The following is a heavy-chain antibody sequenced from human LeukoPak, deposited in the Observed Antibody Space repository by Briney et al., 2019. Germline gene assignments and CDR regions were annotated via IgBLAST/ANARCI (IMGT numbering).Heavy chain of an antibody. CDR1: GFTFTSYA. V-gene: IGHV3-23*01. J-gene: IGHJ4*02. D-gene: IGHD3-22*01. CDR3: AKDHYYYDSSGPDY. CDR2: ISGSGGST. Sequence: PGGSLRLSXAASGFTFTSYALTWVRQAPGKGLEWVSAISGSGGSTYYADSVKGRFTISRDNSKNTLYLQMNSLRAEDTAVYYCAKDHYYYDSSGPDYWGQGTLVTVSS.